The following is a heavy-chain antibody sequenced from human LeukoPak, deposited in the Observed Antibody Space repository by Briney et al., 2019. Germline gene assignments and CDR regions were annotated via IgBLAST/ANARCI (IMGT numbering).Heavy chain of an antibody. J-gene: IGHJ5*02. D-gene: IGHD6-19*01. CDR1: GGSISSYY. Sequence: AETLSLTCTVSGGSISSYYWSWIRQPPGKGLEWIGYIYYSGSTNYNPSLKSRVTISVDTSKNQFSLKLSSVTAADTAVYYCARDWYSSGWGNWFDPWGQGTLVTVSS. CDR2: IYYSGST. V-gene: IGHV4-59*01. CDR3: ARDWYSSGWGNWFDP.